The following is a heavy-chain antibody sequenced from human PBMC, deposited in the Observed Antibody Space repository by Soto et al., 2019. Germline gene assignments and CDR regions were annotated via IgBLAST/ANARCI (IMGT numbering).Heavy chain of an antibody. CDR3: ARDRVGGIMYFDY. V-gene: IGHV1-69*13. J-gene: IGHJ4*02. D-gene: IGHD3-16*01. CDR2: IIPIFGTA. Sequence: ASVKVSCKASGVTFSSYAISWVRQAPGQGLEWMGGIIPIFGTANYAQKFQGRVTITADESTGTAYMELSSLRSEDTAVYYCARDRVGGIMYFDYWGQGTLVTVSS. CDR1: GVTFSSYA.